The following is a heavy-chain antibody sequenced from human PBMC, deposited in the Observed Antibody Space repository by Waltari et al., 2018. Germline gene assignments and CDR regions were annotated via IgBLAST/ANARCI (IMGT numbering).Heavy chain of an antibody. D-gene: IGHD3-10*01. CDR3: ARVRGHPKAFDI. Sequence: QVQLQQWGAGLLKPSETLSLTCAVYGGSFSGYYWRWIRQTPGKGLEWIGEINHSGSTNYNPSLKSRVTISVDTSKNQFSLKLSSVTAADTAVYYCARVRGHPKAFDIWGQGTMVTVSS. V-gene: IGHV4-34*01. CDR1: GGSFSGYY. CDR2: INHSGST. J-gene: IGHJ3*02.